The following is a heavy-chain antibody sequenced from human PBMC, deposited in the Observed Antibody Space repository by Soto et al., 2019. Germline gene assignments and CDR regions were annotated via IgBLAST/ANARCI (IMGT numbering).Heavy chain of an antibody. CDR2: IYYSGTT. J-gene: IGHJ3*02. D-gene: IGHD2-21*02. CDR1: GDSISSGCYY. CDR3: ARLPVVTAIGAFDI. Sequence: PSETLSLTCTVSGDSISSGCYYWSWIRQPPGKGLEWIASIYYSGTTYYNPPLKSRVTKSVDTSKNQFSLRLSSVTAADTAVYYCARLPVVTAIGAFDIWGQGTMVTVSS. V-gene: IGHV4-39*01.